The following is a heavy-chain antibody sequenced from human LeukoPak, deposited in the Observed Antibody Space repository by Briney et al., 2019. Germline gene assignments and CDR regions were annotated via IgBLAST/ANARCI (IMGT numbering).Heavy chain of an antibody. CDR3: AGDRRGYSYGYTRKNWFDP. Sequence: SETLSLTCAVYGGSSSGVYWSGIRQPPGKGLEWIGEINHSGTTSYDPSLKSRVTISLDTSKNQCSLKPSSVTAADTAVYSCAGDRRGYSYGYTRKNWFDPWGQGTLVTVSS. J-gene: IGHJ5*02. CDR1: GGSSSGVY. CDR2: INHSGTT. V-gene: IGHV4-34*01. D-gene: IGHD5-18*01.